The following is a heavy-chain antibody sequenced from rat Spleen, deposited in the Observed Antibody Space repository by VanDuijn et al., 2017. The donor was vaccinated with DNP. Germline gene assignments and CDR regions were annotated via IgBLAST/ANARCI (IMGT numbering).Heavy chain of an antibody. Sequence: QVQLKESGPGLVQPSQTLSLTCTVSGFSLTNYHVHSVRQPPGTGLEWMGRIQNGGSTDYNSALKSRLSISRDTSKSQVFLKMNSLQTEDTAIYFCASPYPFAYWGQGTLVTVSS. CDR3: ASPYPFAY. CDR1: GFSLTNYH. V-gene: IGHV2-27*01. J-gene: IGHJ3*01. CDR2: IQNGGST. D-gene: IGHD2-6*01.